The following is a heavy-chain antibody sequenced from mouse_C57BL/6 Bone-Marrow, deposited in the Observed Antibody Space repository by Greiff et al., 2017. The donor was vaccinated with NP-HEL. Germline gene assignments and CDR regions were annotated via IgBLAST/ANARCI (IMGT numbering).Heavy chain of an antibody. CDR3: TTSYYGSSSPCWYFDV. J-gene: IGHJ1*03. V-gene: IGHV14-4*01. D-gene: IGHD1-1*01. CDR2: IDPENGDT. CDR1: GFNIKDDY. Sequence: EVQRVESGAELVRPGASVKLSCTASGFNIKDDYMHWVKQRPEQGLEWIGWIDPENGDTEYASKFPGKATITADTSSNTAYLQLSSLTSEDTAVYYCTTSYYGSSSPCWYFDVWGTGTTVTVSS.